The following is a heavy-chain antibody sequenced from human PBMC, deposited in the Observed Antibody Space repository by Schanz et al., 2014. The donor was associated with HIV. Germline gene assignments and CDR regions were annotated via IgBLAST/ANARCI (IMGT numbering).Heavy chain of an antibody. CDR3: ASGNFGWQQKSPYYFDS. J-gene: IGHJ4*02. CDR2: FLPIFGTT. Sequence: QVQLVQSGAEVKKPGSSVKVSCKASGGNFSNYAISWLRQAPGQGLEWMGSFLPIFGTTTYAQTFQNRVTITADDSTGTAYMELSSLRSDDTAVYLCASGNFGWQQKSPYYFDSWGQGTLVTVSS. D-gene: IGHD3-10*01. V-gene: IGHV1-69*18. CDR1: GGNFSNYA.